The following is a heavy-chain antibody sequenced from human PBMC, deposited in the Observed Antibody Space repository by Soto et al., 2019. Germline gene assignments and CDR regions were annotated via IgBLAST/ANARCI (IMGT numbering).Heavy chain of an antibody. CDR1: GFTFSSYG. Sequence: GGSLRLSCAASGFTFSSYGMHWVRQAPGKGLEWVAVISYDGSNKYYADSVKGRFTISRDNSKNTLYLQMNSLRAEDTAVYYCAKDISSSWYNYYYYYGMDVWGQGTTVTVSS. D-gene: IGHD6-13*01. V-gene: IGHV3-30*18. J-gene: IGHJ6*02. CDR3: AKDISSSWYNYYYYYGMDV. CDR2: ISYDGSNK.